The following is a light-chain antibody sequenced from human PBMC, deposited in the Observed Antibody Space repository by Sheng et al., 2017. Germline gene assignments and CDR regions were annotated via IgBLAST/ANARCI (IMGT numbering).Light chain of an antibody. CDR1: TLEVEV. CDR2: MIL. V-gene: IGLV3-21*03. CDR3: QLWDRSSDHWV. Sequence: SYELTQPPSVSVAPGKTAKITCGATTLEVEVSTGTNKSQARPLCWSSMMILYRPSGIPDRISGSNSGNTATLIISRVEAGDEADYYCQLWDRSSDHWVFGGGTKVTVL. J-gene: IGLJ3*02.